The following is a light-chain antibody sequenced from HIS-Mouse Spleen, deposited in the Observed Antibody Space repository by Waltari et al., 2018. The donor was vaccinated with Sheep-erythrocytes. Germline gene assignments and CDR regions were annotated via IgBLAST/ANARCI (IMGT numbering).Light chain of an antibody. CDR3: SSYTSSSTLEV. CDR2: DVS. V-gene: IGLV2-14*03. Sequence: QSALTQPASVSGSPGQSITIPCTGTSSDVGGYNYVSWYQQHPGKAPKLMIYDVSNRPSGVSNRFTDSKSGNTASLTISGLQAEDEADYYCSSYTSSSTLEVFGGWTKLTVL. J-gene: IGLJ3*02. CDR1: SSDVGGYNY.